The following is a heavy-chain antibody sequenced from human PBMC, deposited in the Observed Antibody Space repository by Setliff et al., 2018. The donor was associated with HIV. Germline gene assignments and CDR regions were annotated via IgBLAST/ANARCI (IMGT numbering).Heavy chain of an antibody. Sequence: PSETLSLTCAVSGGSISSSSYYWGWIRQPPGKGLEWIGNIYYSGSTYYNPSLKSRVTISVDTSHNQFSLKLSSGTDADTAVYYCARVRYFSYGTSGYYLDYWGQGAPVTVSS. J-gene: IGHJ4*02. V-gene: IGHV4-39*01. CDR1: GGSISSSSYY. CDR2: IYYSGST. CDR3: ARVRYFSYGTSGYYLDY. D-gene: IGHD3-22*01.